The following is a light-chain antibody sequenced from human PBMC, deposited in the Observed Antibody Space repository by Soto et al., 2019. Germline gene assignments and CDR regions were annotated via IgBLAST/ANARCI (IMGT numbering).Light chain of an antibody. Sequence: QSVLTQPASVFGSPGQSITISCTGTSSDVGGYNFVSWYQQHPGKAPKLMIYEVSNRPSGVSNRFSGSKSGNTASLTISGLQNEEEADYYCSSYTTRSTVVFGTGTKVTV. CDR2: EVS. CDR3: SSYTTRSTVV. CDR1: SSDVGGYNF. V-gene: IGLV2-14*03. J-gene: IGLJ1*01.